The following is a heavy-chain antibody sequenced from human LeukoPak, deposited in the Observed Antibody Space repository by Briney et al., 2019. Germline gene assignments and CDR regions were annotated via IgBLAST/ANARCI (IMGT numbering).Heavy chain of an antibody. J-gene: IGHJ4*02. V-gene: IGHV4-34*01. D-gene: IGHD5-12*01. CDR2: INHSGST. CDR3: ALTDGGYDLGFDY. Sequence: SETLSLTCAVCGGSLSGYYWSWIRQPPGKGLEWIGEINHSGSTNYNPSLKSRVTISVDTSKNQFSLKLSSVTAADTAVYYCALTDGGYDLGFDYWGQGTLVTVSS. CDR1: GGSLSGYY.